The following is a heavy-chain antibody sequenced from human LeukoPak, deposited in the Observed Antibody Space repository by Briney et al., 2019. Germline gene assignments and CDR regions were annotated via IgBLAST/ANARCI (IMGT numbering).Heavy chain of an antibody. Sequence: GGSLRLSCAASGFTVSSNYMSWVRQAPGKGLEWVSVIYSGGSTYYADSVKGRFTISRDNAKNSLYLQMNSLRAEDTAVYYCARVASYAFDIWGQGTMVTVSS. J-gene: IGHJ3*02. CDR3: ARVASYAFDI. CDR2: IYSGGST. CDR1: GFTVSSNY. D-gene: IGHD6-6*01. V-gene: IGHV3-53*01.